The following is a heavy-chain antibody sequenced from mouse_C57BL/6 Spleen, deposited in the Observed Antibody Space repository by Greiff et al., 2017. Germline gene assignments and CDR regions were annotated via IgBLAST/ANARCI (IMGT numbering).Heavy chain of an antibody. D-gene: IGHD2-4*01. CDR2: IYPRSGNT. J-gene: IGHJ4*01. V-gene: IGHV1-81*01. CDR3: ARGSYDCGAAMDY. Sequence: VMLVESGAELARPGASVKLSCKASGYTFTSYGISWVKQRTGQGLEWIGEIYPRSGNTYYNEKFKGKATLTADKSSSTAYMELRSLTSEDSAVYFCARGSYDCGAAMDYWGQGTSVTVSS. CDR1: GYTFTSYG.